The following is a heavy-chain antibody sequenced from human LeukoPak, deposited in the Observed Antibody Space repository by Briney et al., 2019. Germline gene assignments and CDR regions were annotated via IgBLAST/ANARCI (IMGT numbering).Heavy chain of an antibody. CDR1: GYTFTSYD. J-gene: IGHJ3*01. CDR3: ARGPMI. Sequence: ASVTVSFKSFGYTFTSYDIYWVRLATGPGQEWMGWMNPKRGNTGYAQQFQGKVTMPRNTSISTAYMELSSLRSEDTAVYYCARGPMIGGQGTMVTVSS. D-gene: IGHD3-22*01. CDR2: MNPKRGNT. V-gene: IGHV1-8*01.